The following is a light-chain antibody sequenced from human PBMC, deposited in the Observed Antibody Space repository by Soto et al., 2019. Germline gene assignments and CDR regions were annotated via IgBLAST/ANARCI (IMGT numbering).Light chain of an antibody. J-gene: IGLJ1*01. Sequence: QSVMTQPPSVSAAPGQRVTISCSGSSSNIGGNSVSWYQQLPGTAPKLLIYDDDKRPSGIPDRFSGSKSCTSATLGITGVQTGDEADDYCGSWDSSLSADVFGTGTKLTVL. CDR2: DDD. V-gene: IGLV1-51*01. CDR1: SSNIGGNS. CDR3: GSWDSSLSADV.